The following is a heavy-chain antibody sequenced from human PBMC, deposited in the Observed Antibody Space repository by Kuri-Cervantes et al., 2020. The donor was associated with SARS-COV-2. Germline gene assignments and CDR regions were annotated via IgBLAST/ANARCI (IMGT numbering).Heavy chain of an antibody. CDR3: ARDGGTSIAAAGMEYAFDI. D-gene: IGHD6-13*01. Sequence: ESLKISCTVSGGSISSYYWSWIRQPAGKGLELIGRIYTSGSTNYNPSLKSRVTMSVDTSKNQFSLKLSSVTAADTAVYYCARDGGTSIAAAGMEYAFDIWGQGTMVTVSS. CDR2: IYTSGST. CDR1: GGSISSYY. J-gene: IGHJ3*02. V-gene: IGHV4-4*07.